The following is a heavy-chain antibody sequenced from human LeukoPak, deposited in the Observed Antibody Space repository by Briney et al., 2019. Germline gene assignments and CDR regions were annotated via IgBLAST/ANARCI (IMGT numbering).Heavy chain of an antibody. CDR1: GGSISSYY. CDR3: ARAGGSYYPIMYNWFDA. CDR2: IYYSGST. Sequence: PSETLSLTCTVSGGSISSYYWSWIRQPPGKGLEWIGYIYYSGSTNYNPSLKSRVTISVDTSKNQFSLKLSSVTAADTAVYYCARAGGSYYPIMYNWFDAWGQGTLVTVSS. D-gene: IGHD3-10*01. J-gene: IGHJ5*02. V-gene: IGHV4-59*01.